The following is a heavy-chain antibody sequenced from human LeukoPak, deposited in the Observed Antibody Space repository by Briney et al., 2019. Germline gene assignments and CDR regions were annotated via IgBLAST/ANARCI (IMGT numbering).Heavy chain of an antibody. V-gene: IGHV3-7*03. J-gene: IGHJ6*02. D-gene: IGHD3-16*01. CDR3: ARGGGLDV. CDR1: GFTFSYYG. Sequence: PGGSLRLSCAASGFTFSYYGMHWVRQAPGKGLEWVASINHNGNVNYCVDSVKGRFTISRDNAKNSLYLQMGNLRAEDTAVYFCARGGGLDVWGQGATVTVSS. CDR2: INHNGNVN.